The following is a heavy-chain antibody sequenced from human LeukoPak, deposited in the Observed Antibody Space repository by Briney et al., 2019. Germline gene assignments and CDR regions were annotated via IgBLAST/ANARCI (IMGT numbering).Heavy chain of an antibody. V-gene: IGHV4-30-2*01. J-gene: IGHJ6*02. Sequence: PSQTLSLTCAVSGGSISSGGYSRSWIRQPPGKGLEWIGYIYHSGSTYYNPSLKSRVTISVDRSKNQFSLKLSSVTAADTAVYYCARDEGITGTNYGMDVWGQGTTVTVSS. CDR2: IYHSGST. CDR3: ARDEGITGTNYGMDV. D-gene: IGHD1-20*01. CDR1: GGSISSGGYS.